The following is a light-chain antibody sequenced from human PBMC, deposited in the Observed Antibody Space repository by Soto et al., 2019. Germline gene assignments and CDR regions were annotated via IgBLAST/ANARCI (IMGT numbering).Light chain of an antibody. J-gene: IGKJ5*01. Sequence: DIVLTQSPGTLSLSPGERATLSCRASQSVSRKYLAWYQQKPGQAPRFLIYAASSRATGIPDRFSGSVYGTDFTLIISRLEPKDFAVYYCQYYGSSPPITFGQGTRLEIK. CDR3: QYYGSSPPIT. CDR2: AAS. CDR1: QSVSRKY. V-gene: IGKV3-20*01.